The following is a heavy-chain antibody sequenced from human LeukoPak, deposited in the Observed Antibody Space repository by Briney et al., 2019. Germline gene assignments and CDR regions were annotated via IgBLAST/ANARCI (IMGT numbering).Heavy chain of an antibody. CDR3: ARAILGMDDAFDI. D-gene: IGHD7-27*01. J-gene: IGHJ3*02. CDR1: GYTFTSYD. V-gene: IGHV1-8*03. CDR2: MNPNSGNT. Sequence: ASVKVSCKASGYTFTSYDINWVRQATGQGLEWMGWMNPNSGNTGYAQKLQGRVTITRNTSISTAYMELSSLRSEDTAVYYCARAILGMDDAFDIWGQGTMVTVSS.